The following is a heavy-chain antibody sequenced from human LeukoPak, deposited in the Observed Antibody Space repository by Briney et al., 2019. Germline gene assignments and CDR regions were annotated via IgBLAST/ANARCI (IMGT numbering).Heavy chain of an antibody. CDR3: ARVKCSGGSCSPATEENWFDP. V-gene: IGHV4-34*01. CDR1: GGSFSGYY. Sequence: SETLSLTCAVYGGSFSGYYWSCIRQPPGKGLEWIGEINHSGSTNYNPSLKSRVTISVDTSKNQFSLKLSSVTAADTAVYYCARVKCSGGSCSPATEENWFDPWGQGTLVTVSS. CDR2: INHSGST. D-gene: IGHD2-15*01. J-gene: IGHJ5*02.